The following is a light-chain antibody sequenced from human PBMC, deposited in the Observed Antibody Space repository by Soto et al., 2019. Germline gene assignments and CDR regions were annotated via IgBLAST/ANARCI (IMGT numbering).Light chain of an antibody. CDR3: QQYYSYPRT. J-gene: IGKJ2*01. V-gene: IGKV1-8*01. Sequence: AIRMTQSPSSLSASTGDRVTITCRASQGISSYLAWYQQKAGKAPKLLIYAASTLQSGVLSRFSGSGSGTDFTLTISCLQSEDFATYYCQQYYSYPRTFGQGTKLEIK. CDR2: AAS. CDR1: QGISSY.